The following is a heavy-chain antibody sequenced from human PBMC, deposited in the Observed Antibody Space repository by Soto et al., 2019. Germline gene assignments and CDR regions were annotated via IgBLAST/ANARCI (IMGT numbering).Heavy chain of an antibody. Sequence: EVQLVESGGGLVQPGGPLRLSCAATGFPFSDYWITWVRQAPGEGLKWVANIKKDGSETYYVDSVKGRFTISRDNAKSSLDLQMNSLRAEDTAVYYCARETRGQYSPKDYWGQGTLVTVSS. CDR1: GFPFSDYW. J-gene: IGHJ4*02. CDR3: ARETRGQYSPKDY. D-gene: IGHD5-12*01. V-gene: IGHV3-7*01. CDR2: IKKDGSET.